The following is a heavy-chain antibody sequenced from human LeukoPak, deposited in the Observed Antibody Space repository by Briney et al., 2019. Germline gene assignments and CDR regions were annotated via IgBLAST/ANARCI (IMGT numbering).Heavy chain of an antibody. CDR3: ARVNKAARTYYFDY. CDR2: IYTSGST. J-gene: IGHJ4*02. Sequence: SQTLSLTCTVSGGSISSGSYYWSWIRQPAGKGLEWIGRIYTSGSTNYNPSLKSRVTISVDTSKNQFSLKLSSVTAADTAVYYCARVNKAARTYYFDYWGQGTLVTVSS. CDR1: GGSISSGSYY. D-gene: IGHD6-13*01. V-gene: IGHV4-61*02.